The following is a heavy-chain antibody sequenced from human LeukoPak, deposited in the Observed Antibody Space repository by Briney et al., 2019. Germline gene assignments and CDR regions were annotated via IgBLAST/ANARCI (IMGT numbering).Heavy chain of an antibody. CDR1: GCTFTSYS. CDR2: INTNTGNP. Sequence: GASVKVSCKASGCTFTSYSMNRVRQAPGQGLEWLGWINTNTGNPTYAQGFTGRLVLSLDTSVSTANLHLASLKAEDTAVYYCARIGYNTLDYWGQGTLVTVSS. J-gene: IGHJ4*02. CDR3: ARIGYNTLDY. V-gene: IGHV7-4-1*01. D-gene: IGHD3-3*01.